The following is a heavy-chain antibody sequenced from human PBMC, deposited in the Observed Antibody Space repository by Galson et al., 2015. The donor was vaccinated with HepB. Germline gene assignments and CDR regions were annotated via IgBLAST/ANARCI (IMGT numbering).Heavy chain of an antibody. D-gene: IGHD5-24*01. CDR2: IDPSDSYT. V-gene: IGHV5-10-1*01. Sequence: QSGAEVKKPGESLRISCKGSGYSFTSYWISWVRQMPGKGLEWMGRIDPSDSYTNYSPSFQGHVTISADKSISTAYLQWSSLKASDTAMYYCARHETGSNGYNYGLLGYWGQGTLVTVSS. CDR3: ARHETGSNGYNYGLLGY. CDR1: GYSFTSYW. J-gene: IGHJ4*02.